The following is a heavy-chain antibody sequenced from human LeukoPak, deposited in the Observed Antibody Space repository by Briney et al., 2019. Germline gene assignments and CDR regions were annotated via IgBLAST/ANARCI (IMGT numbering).Heavy chain of an antibody. CDR2: IYSDVNT. V-gene: IGHV4-59*02. CDR3: ARVSATVSFAFDI. J-gene: IGHJ3*02. D-gene: IGHD4-17*01. CDR1: GGSVNDNY. Sequence: SETLSLTCSVSGGSVNDNYWNWIRQSPEEGLEWIGYIYSDVNTKYNPSLKSRVTMSLDTSKRQLSLKLTSVSAADTAVYYCARVSATVSFAFDIWGPGTTVTVSS.